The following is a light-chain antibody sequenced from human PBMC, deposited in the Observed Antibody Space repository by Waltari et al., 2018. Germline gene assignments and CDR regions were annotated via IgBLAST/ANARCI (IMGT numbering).Light chain of an antibody. CDR2: AAS. Sequence: EIQMTQSPSSLAAAVGDRVTITCRASQSIGNELNWDVQKAGKAPKLLIYAASSWQSGVSSRFTGSGSETDFTLTISGLQPDDFATYYCQESYSSPRGAFGQGTKLEIK. CDR3: QESYSSPRGA. V-gene: IGKV1-39*01. CDR1: QSIGNE. J-gene: IGKJ2*01.